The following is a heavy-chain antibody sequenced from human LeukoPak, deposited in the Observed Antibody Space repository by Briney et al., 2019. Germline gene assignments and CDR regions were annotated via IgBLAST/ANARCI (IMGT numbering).Heavy chain of an antibody. J-gene: IGHJ4*02. CDR1: GGSISGYY. V-gene: IGHV4-59*08. CDR3: ARHVAPDMDYFDY. D-gene: IGHD2-15*01. Sequence: SETLSLTCTVSGGSISGYYWTWIRQSPGKRPEWLAYIRYTGSTNYNPSLKSRLTISVDTSKNQFSLKLTSVTAADTAVYYCARHVAPDMDYFDYWGPGTLVTVSP. CDR2: IRYTGST.